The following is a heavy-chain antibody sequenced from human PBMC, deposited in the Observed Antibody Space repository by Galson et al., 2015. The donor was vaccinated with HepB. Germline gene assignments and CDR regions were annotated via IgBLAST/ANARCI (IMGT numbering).Heavy chain of an antibody. CDR1: GGTFSSYA. Sequence: SVKVSCKASGGTFSSYAISWVRQAPGQGLEWMGGIIPIFGTANYAQKFQGRVTITADESTSTAYMELSSLRSEDTAVYYCARIPLQYGSGSYYYYYGMDVWGQGTTVTVSS. V-gene: IGHV1-69*13. D-gene: IGHD3-10*01. J-gene: IGHJ6*02. CDR2: IIPIFGTA. CDR3: ARIPLQYGSGSYYYYYGMDV.